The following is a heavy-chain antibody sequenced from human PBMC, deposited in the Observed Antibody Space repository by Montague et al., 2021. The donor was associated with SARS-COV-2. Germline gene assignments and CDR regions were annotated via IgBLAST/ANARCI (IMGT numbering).Heavy chain of an antibody. V-gene: IGHV4-34*01. Sequence: SETLSLTCAGDGGPFSGDGSFSVYYWPWIRQAPRKGRKWIGEINHSGSTNYNPSFKSRVIMSVDTSKNQFSLKLSSVTAADTAVYYCARAIQPQPLVVVIAIPRPFYYFDHWGQGTLVTVSS. CDR2: INHSGST. CDR3: ARAIQPQPLVVVIAIPRPFYYFDH. J-gene: IGHJ4*02. D-gene: IGHD2-21*01. CDR1: GGPFSGDGSFSVYY.